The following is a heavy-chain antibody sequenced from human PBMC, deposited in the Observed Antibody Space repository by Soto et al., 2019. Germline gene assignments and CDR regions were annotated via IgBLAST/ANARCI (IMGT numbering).Heavy chain of an antibody. Sequence: QVQLVQSGAEVKKPGSSVKVSCKASGGTFSSYTISWMRQAPGQGHEWMGRIIPILGIANYAQKFQGRVTITADKSTSTAYMELSSLRSEDTAVYYCARDRYCSGGSCPPDAFDIWGQGTMVTVSS. CDR3: ARDRYCSGGSCPPDAFDI. CDR1: GGTFSSYT. J-gene: IGHJ3*02. D-gene: IGHD2-15*01. CDR2: IIPILGIA. V-gene: IGHV1-69*08.